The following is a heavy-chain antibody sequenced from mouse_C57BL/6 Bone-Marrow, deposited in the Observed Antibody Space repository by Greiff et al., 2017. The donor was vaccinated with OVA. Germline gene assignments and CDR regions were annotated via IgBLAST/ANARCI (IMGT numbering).Heavy chain of an antibody. J-gene: IGHJ2*01. CDR3: ARHEVYYYGSSPFDY. CDR1: GFTFSSYG. CDR2: ISSGGSYT. V-gene: IGHV5-6*01. Sequence: EVMLVESGGDLVKPGGSLKLSCAASGFTFSSYGMSWVRQTPDKRLEWVATISSGGSYTYYPDSVKGRFTISRDNAKNTLYLQMSSLKSEDTAMYYCARHEVYYYGSSPFDYWGQGTTLTVSS. D-gene: IGHD1-1*01.